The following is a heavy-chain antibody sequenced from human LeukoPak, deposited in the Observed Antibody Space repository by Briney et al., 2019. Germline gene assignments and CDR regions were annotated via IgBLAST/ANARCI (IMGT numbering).Heavy chain of an antibody. Sequence: ASVKVSCKASGYTFTGYYMHWVRQAPGQGLEWMGWINPNSDVTNYAQKFQGRVTMTRDTSISTAYMELSSLRSDDTAVYYCAREYYYESSDYYVVLSGAFDIWGQGTMITVSS. CDR2: INPNSDVT. J-gene: IGHJ3*02. CDR3: AREYYYESSDYYVVLSGAFDI. V-gene: IGHV1-2*02. D-gene: IGHD3-22*01. CDR1: GYTFTGYY.